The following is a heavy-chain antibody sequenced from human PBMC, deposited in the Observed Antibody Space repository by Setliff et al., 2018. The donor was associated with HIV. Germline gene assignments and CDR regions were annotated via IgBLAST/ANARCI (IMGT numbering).Heavy chain of an antibody. Sequence: SETLSLTCAVHGGSFSDYYWTWIRQPPGKGLEWIGEIKHSGSTNYNPSLKSQVTIAVDTAKNQFSLNLTSVTAADTAVYYCARRGRDGVLIVFATGFDPWGQGTLVTVSS. CDR2: IKHSGST. D-gene: IGHD2-8*01. J-gene: IGHJ5*02. CDR1: GGSFSDYY. CDR3: ARRGRDGVLIVFATGFDP. V-gene: IGHV4-34*01.